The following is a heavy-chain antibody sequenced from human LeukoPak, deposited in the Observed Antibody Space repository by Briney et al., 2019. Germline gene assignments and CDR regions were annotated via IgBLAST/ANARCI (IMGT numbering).Heavy chain of an antibody. CDR3: VTYSTGLYKGLEF. Sequence: PGGSLRLSCAASGFTFRGFLMSWVRQTPGKGLEWVANIKQDGSEKYYADSVKGRFTFSRDNAQNSLYLQMSSLRVEDTAVYYCVTYSTGLYKGLEFWGQGTQVTVSS. CDR1: GFTFRGFL. D-gene: IGHD2-8*02. J-gene: IGHJ4*02. CDR2: IKQDGSEK. V-gene: IGHV3-7*03.